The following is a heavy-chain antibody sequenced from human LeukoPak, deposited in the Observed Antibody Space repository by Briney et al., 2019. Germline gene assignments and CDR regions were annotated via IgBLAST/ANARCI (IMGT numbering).Heavy chain of an antibody. D-gene: IGHD6-19*01. CDR2: ISYDGSNK. J-gene: IGHJ6*03. Sequence: GGSLRLSCAASGFTFSSYGMHWVRQAPGKGLEWVAVISYDGSNKYYADSVKGRFTISRGNSKNTLYLQMNSLRAEDTAVYYCAKDSRYSSGWSLNCYMDVWGKGTTVTVSS. V-gene: IGHV3-30*18. CDR3: AKDSRYSSGWSLNCYMDV. CDR1: GFTFSSYG.